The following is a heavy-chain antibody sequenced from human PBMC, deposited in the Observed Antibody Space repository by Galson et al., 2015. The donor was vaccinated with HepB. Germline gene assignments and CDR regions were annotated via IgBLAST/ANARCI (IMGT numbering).Heavy chain of an antibody. Sequence: LSLTCTVSGGSISTYYWSWIRQPPGKGPEWIGHIYYSGSTIYNPSLRSRVSISLDTSKNQFSLKLTSVTAADTAMYYCARGRRSRAPRYYFDYWGQGTLVTVSS. CDR2: IYYSGST. V-gene: IGHV4-59*01. D-gene: IGHD3-16*01. J-gene: IGHJ4*02. CDR1: GGSISTYY. CDR3: ARGRRSRAPRYYFDY.